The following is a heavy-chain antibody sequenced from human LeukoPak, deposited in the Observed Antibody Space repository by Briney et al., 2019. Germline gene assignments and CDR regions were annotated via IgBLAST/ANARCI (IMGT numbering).Heavy chain of an antibody. CDR2: IIPIFGIA. CDR3: ARSYCSGGSCYWGSSSYHGMDV. J-gene: IGHJ6*02. V-gene: IGHV1-69*04. Sequence: GSSVKVSCKASGGTFSSYAISWVRQAPGQGLEWMGRIIPIFGIANYAQKFQGRVTITADKSTSTAYMELSSLRSEDTAVYYCARSYCSGGSCYWGSSSYHGMDVWGQGTTVTVSS. D-gene: IGHD2-15*01. CDR1: GGTFSSYA.